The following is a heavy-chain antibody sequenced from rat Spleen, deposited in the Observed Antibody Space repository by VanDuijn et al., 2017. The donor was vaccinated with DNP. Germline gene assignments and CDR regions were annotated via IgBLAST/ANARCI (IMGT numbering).Heavy chain of an antibody. CDR2: MWSDGDT. CDR1: GFSLTSYH. V-gene: IGHV2-32*01. CDR3: ARDYYDGSYYGLRFAN. Sequence: QVQLKESGPGLVQPSQTLSLTCTVSGFSLTSYHVHWVRQPPGKGLEWMGVMWSDGDTSYNSTLQSRLRISRDTSKSQVFLKMNSLQTEDTATSSCARDYYDGSYYGLRFANWGQGTLVTVSS. D-gene: IGHD1-12*02. J-gene: IGHJ3*01.